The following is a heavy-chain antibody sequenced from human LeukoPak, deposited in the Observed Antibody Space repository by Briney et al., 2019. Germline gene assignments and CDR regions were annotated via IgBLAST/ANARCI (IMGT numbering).Heavy chain of an antibody. CDR3: AKDSYPYYYDSSGYYPFDY. V-gene: IGHV3-23*01. D-gene: IGHD3-22*01. Sequence: PGGSLRLSCAASGFTFSGYAMSWVRQAPGKGLEWVSAISGSGGSTYYADSVKGRFTISRDNSKNTLYLQMISLRAEDTAVYYCAKDSYPYYYDSSGYYPFDYWGQGTLVTVSS. CDR2: ISGSGGST. CDR1: GFTFSGYA. J-gene: IGHJ4*02.